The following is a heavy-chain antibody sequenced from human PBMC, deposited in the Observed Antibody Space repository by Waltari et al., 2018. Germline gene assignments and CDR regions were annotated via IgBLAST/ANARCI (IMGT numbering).Heavy chain of an antibody. CDR1: GFTFSSYS. CDR2: ISSSSSYI. Sequence: EVQLVESGGGLVKPGGSLRLSCAASGFTFSSYSMNWVRQAPGKGLEWVSSISSSSSYIYYADSVKGRFTISRDNAKNSLYLQMNSLRAEDTAVYYCARSRNWNSKGGGWGQGTLVTVSS. J-gene: IGHJ4*02. D-gene: IGHD1-7*01. V-gene: IGHV3-21*01. CDR3: ARSRNWNSKGGG.